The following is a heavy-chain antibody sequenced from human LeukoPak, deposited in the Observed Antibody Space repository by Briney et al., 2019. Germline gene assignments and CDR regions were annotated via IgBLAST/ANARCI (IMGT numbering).Heavy chain of an antibody. V-gene: IGHV1-2*02. J-gene: IGHJ4*02. CDR2: INPNSGGT. D-gene: IGHD1-26*01. CDR3: VVDGSYYFDY. Sequence: ASVKVSCKASGYAFTGYYMHWVRRAPGQGLEWMGWINPNSGGTNYAQKFQGRVTMTRDTSISTAYMELSRLRSGDTAVYYCVVDGSYYFDYWGQGTLVTVSS. CDR1: GYAFTGYY.